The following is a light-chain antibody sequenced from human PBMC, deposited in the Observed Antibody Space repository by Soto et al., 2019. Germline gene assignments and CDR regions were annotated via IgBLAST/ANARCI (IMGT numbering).Light chain of an antibody. CDR2: GAS. CDR3: QPYYSSPPT. V-gene: IGKV1-8*01. CDR1: HDITSS. J-gene: IGKJ1*01. Sequence: AIRMTQFPSSFSASIGDRVTITCRASHDITSSLAWYQHIQGRAPKLLISGASNLQFGVPSRFSGSGSGTDFTLTISSLQSEDFATYYCQPYYSSPPTFGQGTMVEMK.